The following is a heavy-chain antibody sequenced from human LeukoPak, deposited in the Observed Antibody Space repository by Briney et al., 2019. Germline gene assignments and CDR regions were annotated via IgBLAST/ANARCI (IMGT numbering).Heavy chain of an antibody. V-gene: IGHV4-59*01. D-gene: IGHD2-15*01. CDR1: GGSISSYY. J-gene: IGHJ3*02. Sequence: PSETLSLTCTVSGGSISSYYWSWIRRPPGKGLEWIGYIYYSGSTNYNPSLKSRVTISVDTSKNQFSLKLSSVTAADTAVYYCARDLGGWAFDIWGQGTMVTVSS. CDR3: ARDLGGWAFDI. CDR2: IYYSGST.